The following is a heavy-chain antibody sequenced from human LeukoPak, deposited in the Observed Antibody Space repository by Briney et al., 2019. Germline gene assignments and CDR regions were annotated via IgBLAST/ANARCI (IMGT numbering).Heavy chain of an antibody. V-gene: IGHV3-30-3*01. Sequence: GGPLRLSCAASGFTFSSYAMHWVRQAPGKGLEWVAVISYDGSNKYYADSVKGRFTISRDNSKNTLYLQMNSLRTEDTAVYYCARDGDPTAYFDYWGQGTLVTVSS. D-gene: IGHD2-21*02. CDR2: ISYDGSNK. CDR3: ARDGDPTAYFDY. CDR1: GFTFSSYA. J-gene: IGHJ4*02.